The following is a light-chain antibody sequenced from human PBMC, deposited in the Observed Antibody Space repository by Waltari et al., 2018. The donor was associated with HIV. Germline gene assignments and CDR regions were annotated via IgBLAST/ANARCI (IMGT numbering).Light chain of an antibody. CDR3: QTWDTGIQV. CDR1: SGPSHYA. J-gene: IGLJ3*02. Sequence: QLVLTQSPSVSASLVASVTLTCTLSSGPSHYALAWPQQQPEKGPRYLMKLNSDGSHNKGDGIPDRFSGSSSGAERYLTISSLQSDDEADYYCQTWDTGIQVFGGGTKLTVL. CDR2: LNSDGSH. V-gene: IGLV4-69*01.